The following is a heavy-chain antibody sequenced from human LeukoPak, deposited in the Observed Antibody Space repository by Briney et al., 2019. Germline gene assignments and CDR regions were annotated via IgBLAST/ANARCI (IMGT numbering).Heavy chain of an antibody. CDR3: AKDRPNYYGSNGHYYKLNGDC. V-gene: IGHV3-23*01. CDR2: ITSSGAAT. Sequence: GSLRLSCAASGFTFSSYAMSWVRQAPGKGLEWVSSITSSGAATYYADSVKGRFTISRDNSDNTLYLQMNSLRAEDTAVYYCAKDRPNYYGSNGHYYKLNGDCWGQGTLVTVSS. D-gene: IGHD3-22*01. J-gene: IGHJ4*02. CDR1: GFTFSSYA.